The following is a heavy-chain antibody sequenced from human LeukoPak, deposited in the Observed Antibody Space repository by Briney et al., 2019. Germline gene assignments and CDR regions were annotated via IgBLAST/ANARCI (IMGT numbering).Heavy chain of an antibody. D-gene: IGHD3-10*01. Sequence: GASVKVSCKASGYIFTGYYMHWVRQAPGQGLEWMGWINPNSGDTNYAQKFQGGVTMTRDTSISTAYMELSRLRSDDTAVYYCARGVTGIYYYYYMDVWGKGTTVTVSS. V-gene: IGHV1-2*02. CDR3: ARGVTGIYYYYYMDV. J-gene: IGHJ6*03. CDR2: INPNSGDT. CDR1: GYIFTGYY.